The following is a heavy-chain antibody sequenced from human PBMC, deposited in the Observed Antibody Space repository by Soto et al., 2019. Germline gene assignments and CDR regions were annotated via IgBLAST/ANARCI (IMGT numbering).Heavy chain of an antibody. J-gene: IGHJ2*01. CDR2: IAHASSAT. V-gene: IGHV3-48*04. Sequence: GGSLRLSCAASGFTFSSYWMHWVRQAPGKGLVWISRIAHASSATYYADSVRGRFTVSRDNAKNSLYLQMNSLRAEDTAVYYCAASILVSRQYFDLWGRGTLVTVSS. CDR3: AASILVSRQYFDL. D-gene: IGHD3-9*01. CDR1: GFTFSSYW.